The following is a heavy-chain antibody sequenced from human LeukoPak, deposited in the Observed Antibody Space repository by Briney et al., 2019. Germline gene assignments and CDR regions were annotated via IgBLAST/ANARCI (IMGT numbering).Heavy chain of an antibody. CDR2: INHSGST. Sequence: SETLSLTCAAYGGSLSGYDWSWIRQPPGKGLEWIGDINHSGSTNYNPSLKSRLTMSIDTSKNQFSLKLNSVTAADTAVYYCARDSEQWLVRKYLDYWGQGTLVTVSS. J-gene: IGHJ4*02. CDR1: GGSLSGYD. CDR3: ARDSEQWLVRKYLDY. D-gene: IGHD6-19*01. V-gene: IGHV4-34*01.